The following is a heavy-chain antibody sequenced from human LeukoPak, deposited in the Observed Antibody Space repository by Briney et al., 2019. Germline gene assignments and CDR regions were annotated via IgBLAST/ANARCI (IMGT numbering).Heavy chain of an antibody. D-gene: IGHD2-15*01. CDR3: PRQDPGAIDY. Sequence: SETLSRTCAVYGGSFSGYYWSWIRQPPGKGLEGMWEIHHSGGTNYNPSLKSRVTISVDTSKHQFCLKQSSVTAADTAVYYCPRQDPGAIDYWGQGTLVTVSS. CDR1: GGSFSGYY. CDR2: IHHSGGT. V-gene: IGHV4-34*01. J-gene: IGHJ4*02.